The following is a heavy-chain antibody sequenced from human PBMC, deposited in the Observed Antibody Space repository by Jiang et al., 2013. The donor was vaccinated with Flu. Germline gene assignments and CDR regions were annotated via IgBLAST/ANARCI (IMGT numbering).Heavy chain of an antibody. D-gene: IGHD1-26*01. J-gene: IGHJ3*02. CDR2: IYPSGYT. CDR1: VITVSNNY. V-gene: IGHV3-66*02. Sequence: QLLESGGGLVQPGGSLRLSCAASVITVSNNYMSWVRQAPGKGLEWVSIIYPSGYTNYAESVKGRFTISRDNSKNTLYLQINSLRAEDTAVYYCAGPVLGATSSAFNIWGQGTLVTVSS. CDR3: AGPVLGATSSAFNI.